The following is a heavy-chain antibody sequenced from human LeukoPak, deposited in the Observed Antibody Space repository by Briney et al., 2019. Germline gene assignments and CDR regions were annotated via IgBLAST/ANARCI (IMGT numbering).Heavy chain of an antibody. CDR1: GGSISSYY. D-gene: IGHD3-3*01. CDR3: ARVSRLVGDFWSGYPRT. J-gene: IGHJ5*02. CDR2: IYYSGST. Sequence: PSETLSLTCPVSGGSISSYYWSWIRQPPGKGLEWIGSIYYSGSTYYNPSLKSRVTISVDTSKNQFSLKLSSVTAADTAVYYCARVSRLVGDFWSGYPRTWGQGTLVTVSS. V-gene: IGHV4-39*07.